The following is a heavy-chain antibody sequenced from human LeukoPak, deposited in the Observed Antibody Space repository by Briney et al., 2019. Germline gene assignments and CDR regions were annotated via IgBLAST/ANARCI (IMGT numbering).Heavy chain of an antibody. V-gene: IGHV3-11*01. CDR2: ISSSGDSL. Sequence: GGSLRLSCAASGFTFSDYYMTWIRQAPGKGLEWASFISSSGDSLYYADSVRGRFTISRDNTRNSLYLQMNSLRAEDTAVYYCAREVVIVPDYFYYGLDVWGQGTTVIVSS. J-gene: IGHJ6*02. CDR3: AREVVIVPDYFYYGLDV. D-gene: IGHD2/OR15-2a*01. CDR1: GFTFSDYY.